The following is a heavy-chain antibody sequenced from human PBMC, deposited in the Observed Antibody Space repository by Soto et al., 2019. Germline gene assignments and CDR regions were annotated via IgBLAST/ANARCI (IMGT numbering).Heavy chain of an antibody. CDR1: RYTFTSHG. V-gene: IGHV1-18*01. J-gene: IGHJ3*01. Sequence: QIQLVQSGGGVKTPGASVKVSCTTSRYTFTSHGIAWVRQAPGQGLEWMGWISTFNGKTDYAQKFQGRVTMTADTITSTVDMELRSQRSYDTAVYFCARLLTEGATFREDAFDLWGQGTKVTVSS. CDR2: ISTFNGKT. CDR3: ARLLTEGATFREDAFDL. D-gene: IGHD3-9*01.